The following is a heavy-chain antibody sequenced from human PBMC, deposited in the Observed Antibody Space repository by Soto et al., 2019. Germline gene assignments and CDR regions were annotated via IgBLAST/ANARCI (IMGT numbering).Heavy chain of an antibody. Sequence: SVKVSCKASGYTFTNYGISWVRQAPGQGLERMGWXSVXXGXXRXAXXXQXXVTMTTDTSTTSVYMELRSLKSDDTAVYYCARERDDSSWSSSEYFQHWGQGTLVTVSS. CDR2: XSVXXGXX. CDR1: GYTFTNYG. D-gene: IGHD6-13*01. CDR3: ARERDDSSWSSSEYFQH. J-gene: IGHJ1*01. V-gene: IGHV1-18*01.